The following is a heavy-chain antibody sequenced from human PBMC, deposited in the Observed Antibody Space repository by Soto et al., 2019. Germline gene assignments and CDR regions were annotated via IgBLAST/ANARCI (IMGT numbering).Heavy chain of an antibody. Sequence: SGGSLRLSCAASGFTFSSYGMHWVRQAPGKGLEWVAVIWYDGSNKYYADSVKGRFTISRDNSKNTLYLQMNSLRAEDTAVYYCARDPHPTTVTTRRFDYWGQGTLVTVSS. CDR2: IWYDGSNK. J-gene: IGHJ4*02. CDR3: ARDPHPTTVTTRRFDY. V-gene: IGHV3-33*01. D-gene: IGHD4-17*01. CDR1: GFTFSSYG.